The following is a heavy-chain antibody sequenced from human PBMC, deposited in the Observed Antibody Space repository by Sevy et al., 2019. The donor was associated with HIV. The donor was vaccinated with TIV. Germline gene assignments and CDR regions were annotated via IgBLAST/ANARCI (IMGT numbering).Heavy chain of an antibody. D-gene: IGHD4-17*01. J-gene: IGHJ6*02. CDR2: ISYDGSNK. CDR3: AKVRGVTTVYYYYGMDV. Sequence: GGSLRLSCAASGFTFSSYGMHWVRQAPGKGLEWVAVISYDGSNKYYADSVKGRFTISRDNSKNTLYLQMNSLRAEDTVVYYCAKVRGVTTVYYYYGMDVWGQGTTVTVSS. CDR1: GFTFSSYG. V-gene: IGHV3-30*18.